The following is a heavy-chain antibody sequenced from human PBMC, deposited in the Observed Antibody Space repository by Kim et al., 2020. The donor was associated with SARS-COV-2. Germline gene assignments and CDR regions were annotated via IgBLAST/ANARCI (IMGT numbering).Heavy chain of an antibody. D-gene: IGHD7-27*01. Sequence: GGSLRLSCAASGFTFSSYWMHWVRQAPGKGLVWVSRINSDGSSTSYADSVKGRFTISRDNAKNTLYLQMNSLRAEDTAVYYCAREIRTGEGVWFDYWGQGTLVTVSS. V-gene: IGHV3-74*01. CDR1: GFTFSSYW. J-gene: IGHJ4*02. CDR3: AREIRTGEGVWFDY. CDR2: INSDGSST.